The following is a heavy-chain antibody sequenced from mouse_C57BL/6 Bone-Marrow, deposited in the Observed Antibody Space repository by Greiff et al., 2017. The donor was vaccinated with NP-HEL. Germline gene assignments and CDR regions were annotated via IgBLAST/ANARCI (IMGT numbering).Heavy chain of an antibody. Sequence: EVMLVESGGGLVKPGGSLKLSCAASGFTFSSYTMSWVRQTPEKRLEWVATISGGGGNTYYPDSVKGRFTISRDTAKNTLYLQMSSLRSEDTALYYCARWDYSRSSLSYYAMDYWGQGTSVTVAS. CDR1: GFTFSSYT. CDR3: ARWDYSRSSLSYYAMDY. CDR2: ISGGGGNT. V-gene: IGHV5-9*01. J-gene: IGHJ4*01. D-gene: IGHD1-1*01.